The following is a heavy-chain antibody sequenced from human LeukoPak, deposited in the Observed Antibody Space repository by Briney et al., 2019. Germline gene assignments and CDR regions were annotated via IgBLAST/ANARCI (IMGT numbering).Heavy chain of an antibody. V-gene: IGHV3-21*01. CDR1: GFTFSSYS. J-gene: IGHJ4*02. CDR3: AREKDFDY. CDR2: ISSSSSHI. Sequence: PGGSLRLSCAASGFTFSSYSMNWVRQAPGKGLEWVSSISSSSSHIYYADSVKGRFTISRDNAKNSPYLQMNSLRAEDTAVYYCAREKDFDYWGQGTLVTVSS.